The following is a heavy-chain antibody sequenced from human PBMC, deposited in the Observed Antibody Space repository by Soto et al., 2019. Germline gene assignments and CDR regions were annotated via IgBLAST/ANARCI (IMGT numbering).Heavy chain of an antibody. V-gene: IGHV1-24*01. CDR3: ATNLPAQDAFDI. CDR1: GYTLTELS. J-gene: IGHJ3*02. Sequence: GASVKVSCKVSGYTLTELSMHWVRQAPGKGLEWMGGFDPEDGETIYAQKFQGRVTMTEDTSTDTAYMELSSLRSEDTAVYYCATNLPAQDAFDIWGQGTMVTVSS. CDR2: FDPEDGET.